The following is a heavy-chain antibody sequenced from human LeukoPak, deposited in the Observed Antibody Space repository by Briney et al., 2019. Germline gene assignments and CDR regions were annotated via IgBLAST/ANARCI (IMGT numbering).Heavy chain of an antibody. Sequence: SVNVSFKASVGTFSSYAISWVRQAPGQGRDWMGRIIPIFCTANYAQKFQGRVTITTDESTSKAYMEPNSLTCEYPAVYYCARERIAAAGDFDYWGQGTLVPVSS. V-gene: IGHV1-69*05. D-gene: IGHD6-13*01. CDR1: VGTFSSYA. CDR2: IIPIFCTA. J-gene: IGHJ4*02. CDR3: ARERIAAAGDFDY.